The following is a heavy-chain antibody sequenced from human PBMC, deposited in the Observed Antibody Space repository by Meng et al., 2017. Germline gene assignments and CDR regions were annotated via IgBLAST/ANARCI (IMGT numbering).Heavy chain of an antibody. CDR3: AKEVDNWFDP. CDR2: IILIFATA. D-gene: IGHD2-15*01. V-gene: IGHV1-69*01. J-gene: IGHJ5*02. CDR1: GGTFSSYA. Sequence: QVQLVQSGAEVKKPGSSVKVSCKASGGTFSSYAISWVRQAPGQGLEWMGVIILIFATANYAQKFQGRVTITADESTSTAYMELSSLRSKDTAVYYCAKEVDNWFDPWGQGTLVTVSS.